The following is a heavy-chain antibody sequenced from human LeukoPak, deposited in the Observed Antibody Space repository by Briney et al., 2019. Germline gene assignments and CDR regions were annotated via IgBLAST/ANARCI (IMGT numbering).Heavy chain of an antibody. CDR3: ARQWLALDY. J-gene: IGHJ4*02. V-gene: IGHV3-9*01. CDR1: GFIFDDYA. D-gene: IGHD6-19*01. CDR2: ISWDSDSI. Sequence: GGSLRLSCAASGFIFDDYAMHWVRQAPGKGLEWVSGISWDSDSIDYADSVKGRFTISRDNAKNSLYLQMNSLRAEDTAVYYCARQWLALDYWGQGTLVTVSS.